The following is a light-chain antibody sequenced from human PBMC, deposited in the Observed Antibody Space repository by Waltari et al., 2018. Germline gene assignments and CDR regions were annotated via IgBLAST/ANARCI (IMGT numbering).Light chain of an antibody. CDR3: CSDAGSGTYV. CDR2: EVT. J-gene: IGLJ1*01. Sequence: QSALPQPASVSGSPGQSITIPCTGPSSDIGKYNYVSWYQHLPGKVPKVMISEVTKRPSGVSNRFSGSKSGNTASLTISGLQADDEAEYYCCSDAGSGTYVFGTGTKLTVV. V-gene: IGLV2-23*02. CDR1: SSDIGKYNY.